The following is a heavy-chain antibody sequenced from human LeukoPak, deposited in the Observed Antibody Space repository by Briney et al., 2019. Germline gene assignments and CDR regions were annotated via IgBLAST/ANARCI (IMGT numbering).Heavy chain of an antibody. V-gene: IGHV3-21*01. CDR1: GFTFSSYS. J-gene: IGHJ6*02. CDR2: ISSSSSYI. Sequence: GGSLRLSCAASGFTFSSYSMNWVRQAPGMGLEWVSSISSSSSYIYYADSVKGRFTISRDNAKNSLYLQMNSLRAEDTAVYYCARSGYDYYYYYGMDVWGQGTTVTVSS. D-gene: IGHD5-18*01. CDR3: ARSGYDYYYYYGMDV.